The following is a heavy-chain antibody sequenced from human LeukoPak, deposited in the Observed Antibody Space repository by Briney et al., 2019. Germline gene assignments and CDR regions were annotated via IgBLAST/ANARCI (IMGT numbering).Heavy chain of an antibody. CDR1: GGSISSGSYY. D-gene: IGHD6-13*01. Sequence: SETLSLTCTASGGSISSGSYYWSWIRQPAGKGLEWIGRIYTSGSTNYNPSLKSRVTISVDTSKNQFSLKLSSVTAADTAVYYCARAYSSSWYFWFDPWGQGTLVTVSS. V-gene: IGHV4-61*02. CDR2: IYTSGST. J-gene: IGHJ5*02. CDR3: ARAYSSSWYFWFDP.